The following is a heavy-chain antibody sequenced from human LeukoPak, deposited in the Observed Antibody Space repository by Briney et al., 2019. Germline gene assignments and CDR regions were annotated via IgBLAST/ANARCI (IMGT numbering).Heavy chain of an antibody. V-gene: IGHV1-18*04. J-gene: IGHJ4*02. CDR1: GYTFTGYY. CDR3: ARYTAMAYYFDY. D-gene: IGHD5-18*01. CDR2: ISAYNGNT. Sequence: ASVKVSCKASGYTFTGYYMHWVRQAPGQGLEWMGWISAYNGNTNYAQKLQGRVTMTTDTSTSTAYMELRSLRSDDTAVYYCARYTAMAYYFDYWGQGTLVTVSS.